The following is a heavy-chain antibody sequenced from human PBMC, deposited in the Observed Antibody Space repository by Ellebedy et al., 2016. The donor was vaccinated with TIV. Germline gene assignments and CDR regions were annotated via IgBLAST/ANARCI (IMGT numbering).Heavy chain of an antibody. CDR1: GYTFTSYY. D-gene: IGHD3-10*01. CDR3: ARAFYGSGARFDY. V-gene: IGHV1-46*01. CDR2: INLSDGST. J-gene: IGHJ4*02. Sequence: AASVKVSCKASGYTFTSYYMHWVRQAPGQGLEWMGRINLSDGSTSYAQKFQGRVTMTRDTSTSTVYMELNSLRSEDTAVYFCARAFYGSGARFDYWGQGTLVTVSS.